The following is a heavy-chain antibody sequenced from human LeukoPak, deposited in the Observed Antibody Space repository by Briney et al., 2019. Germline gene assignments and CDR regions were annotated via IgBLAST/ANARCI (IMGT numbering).Heavy chain of an antibody. CDR3: ARSIPPWLVRRVFAFDI. V-gene: IGHV1-8*01. D-gene: IGHD6-19*01. Sequence: GASVKVSCKASGYTFTSYDINWVRQDTGQGLEWMGWMNPNSGNTGYAQKFQGRVTMTRDTSISTAYMELSRLRSDDTAVYYCARSIPPWLVRRVFAFDIWGQGTMVTVSS. J-gene: IGHJ3*02. CDR1: GYTFTSYD. CDR2: MNPNSGNT.